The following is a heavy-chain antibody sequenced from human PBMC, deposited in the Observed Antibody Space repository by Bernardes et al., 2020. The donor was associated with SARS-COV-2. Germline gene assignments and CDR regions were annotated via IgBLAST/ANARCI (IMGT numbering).Heavy chain of an antibody. Sequence: SETLSVTCTVSGGSINSGTYYYSWIRQPAGKGLEWIGRIYTSENTNYNPSLKSRVTISIDTSKNQFSLKLSSVTAADTAVYYCARVGYYDSGSRNGMDVWSQGTTVTVSS. J-gene: IGHJ6*02. CDR1: GGSINSGTYY. CDR2: IYTSENT. V-gene: IGHV4-61*02. CDR3: ARVGYYDSGSRNGMDV. D-gene: IGHD3-10*01.